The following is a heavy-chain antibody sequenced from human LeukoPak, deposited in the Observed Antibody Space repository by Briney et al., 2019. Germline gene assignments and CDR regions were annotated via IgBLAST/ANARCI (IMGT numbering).Heavy chain of an antibody. CDR1: GFTFSSYG. CDR2: ISYDGSNK. Sequence: GGSLRLSCAASGFTFSSYGMHWVRQAPGKGLEWVAVISYDGSNKYYADSVKGRFTISRDNSKNTLYLQMNSLRAEDTAVYYCARVSSSLDFYYYYYGMDVWGQGTTVTVSS. CDR3: ARVSSSLDFYYYYYGMDV. V-gene: IGHV3-30*03. J-gene: IGHJ6*02. D-gene: IGHD6-6*01.